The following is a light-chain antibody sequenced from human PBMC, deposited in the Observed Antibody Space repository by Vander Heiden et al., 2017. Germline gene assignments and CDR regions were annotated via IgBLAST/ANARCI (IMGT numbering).Light chain of an antibody. Sequence: SYERTQPPSVSVSPGQTARNTCTGDALPKQYAYWYQQKPGQAPVLVIYKDSERPSGIPERFSGSSSGTTVTLTISGVQAEDEADYYCQSADSSGTYVVFGGGTKLTVL. CDR2: KDS. CDR3: QSADSSGTYVV. CDR1: ALPKQY. V-gene: IGLV3-25*03. J-gene: IGLJ2*01.